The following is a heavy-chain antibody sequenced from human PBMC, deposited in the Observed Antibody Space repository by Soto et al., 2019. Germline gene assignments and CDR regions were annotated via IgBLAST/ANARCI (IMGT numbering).Heavy chain of an antibody. J-gene: IGHJ6*02. D-gene: IGHD3-10*01. V-gene: IGHV1-2*04. CDR1: GYTFTGYY. CDR2: INPNSGGT. Sequence: QVQLVQSGAEVKKPGASVKVSCKASGYTFTGYYMHWVRQAPGQGLEWMGWINPNSGGTNYAQKFQGWVTMTRDTSISTAYMELSRLRSDDTAVYYCARGRSITMVRGFITIDYYYGMDVWGQGTTVTVSS. CDR3: ARGRSITMVRGFITIDYYYGMDV.